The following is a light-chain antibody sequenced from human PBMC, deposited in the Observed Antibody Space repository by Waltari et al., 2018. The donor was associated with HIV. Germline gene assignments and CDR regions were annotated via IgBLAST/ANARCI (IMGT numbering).Light chain of an antibody. Sequence: DILMVQSPDSLAVSLGARATINCKSSRSLLYGTNDKNYVAWYQRKPWLPPRLLMHCGSMVEAGVTDRVSGSGSGTDYTLTITSLQAEEVGFYYCQQYYSSPLTFGQGTLLEIK. V-gene: IGKV4-1*01. J-gene: IGKJ5*01. CDR3: QQYYSSPLT. CDR1: RSLLYGTNDKNY. CDR2: CGS.